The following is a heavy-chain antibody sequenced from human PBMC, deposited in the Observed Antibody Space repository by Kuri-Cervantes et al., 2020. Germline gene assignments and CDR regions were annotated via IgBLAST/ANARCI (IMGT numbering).Heavy chain of an antibody. CDR1: GYSISSGYY. V-gene: IGHV4-38-2*01. CDR3: ARVDWSQIAAAGTEYYYYYMDV. D-gene: IGHD6-13*01. Sequence: SETLSLTCAVSGYSISSGYYWGWIRQPPGKGLEWIGEINHSGSTNYNPSLKSRVTISVDTSKNQFSLKLSSVTAADTAVYYCARVDWSQIAAAGTEYYYYYMDVWGKGTTVTVSS. J-gene: IGHJ6*03. CDR2: INHSGST.